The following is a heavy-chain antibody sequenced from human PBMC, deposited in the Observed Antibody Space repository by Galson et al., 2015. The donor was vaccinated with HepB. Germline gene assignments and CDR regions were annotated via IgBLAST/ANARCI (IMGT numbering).Heavy chain of an antibody. CDR1: GGTFSSYA. CDR2: IIPIFGTA. CDR3: ARVRDGYNRHYYYYMDV. V-gene: IGHV1-69*13. J-gene: IGHJ6*03. D-gene: IGHD5-24*01. Sequence: SVKVSCKASGGTFSSYAISWVRQAPGQGLEWMGGIIPIFGTANYAQKFQGRVTITADESTSTAYMELSSLRSEDTAVYYCARVRDGYNRHYYYYMDVWGKGTTVTVSS.